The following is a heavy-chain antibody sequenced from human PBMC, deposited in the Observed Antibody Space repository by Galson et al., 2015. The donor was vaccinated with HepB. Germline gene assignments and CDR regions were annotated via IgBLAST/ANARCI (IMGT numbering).Heavy chain of an antibody. J-gene: IGHJ3*02. CDR3: AKVDEWDVRGAFDI. CDR1: GYTLSELS. V-gene: IGHV1-24*01. Sequence: SVKVSCKVSGYTLSELSMHWVRQAPGKGLEWMGGFDFEEGKTIYEQKFQGRVTMTEDTSTDTAYMELSSLRFEDTAVYYCAKVDEWDVRGAFDIWGQGTMVTVSS. CDR2: FDFEEGKT. D-gene: IGHD1-26*01.